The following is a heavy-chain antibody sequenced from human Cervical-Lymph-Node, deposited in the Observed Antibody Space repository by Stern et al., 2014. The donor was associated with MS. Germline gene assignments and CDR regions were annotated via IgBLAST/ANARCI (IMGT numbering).Heavy chain of an antibody. CDR2: INPSAGSA. V-gene: IGHV1-46*01. CDR3: ARDEGADY. Sequence: VQLVESGAEMKKPGASVKVSCMASGYSFTSYFIICVRQAPGQGREWMEIINPSAGSAIYAQKFQGRVVMTSDTSTGTVYLELSSLRSEDTAVYYCARDEGADYWGQGTLVTVSS. J-gene: IGHJ4*02. CDR1: GYSFTSYF.